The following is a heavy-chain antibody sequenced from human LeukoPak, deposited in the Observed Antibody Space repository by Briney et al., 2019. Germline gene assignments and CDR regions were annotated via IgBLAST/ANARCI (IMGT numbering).Heavy chain of an antibody. J-gene: IGHJ4*02. V-gene: IGHV3-7*03. CDR2: IGQDGTEK. Sequence: GGSLRLSCAASGFAFNTYWMSWVRQAPGKGLEWVADIGQDGTEKHHVDSVRGRFTISRDNAKNSVFLQMNSLRAEDTAVYYCARDRDGKDYWGQGTLVTVSS. CDR1: GFAFNTYW. CDR3: ARDRDGKDY. D-gene: IGHD1-1*01.